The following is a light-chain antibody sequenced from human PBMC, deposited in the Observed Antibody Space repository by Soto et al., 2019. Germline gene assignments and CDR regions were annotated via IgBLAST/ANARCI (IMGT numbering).Light chain of an antibody. CDR3: QQYGSSQWT. J-gene: IGKJ1*01. CDR2: SAS. CDR1: QSVASSS. Sequence: EIVLTQSPGTLSLSPGERATLSCRASQSVASSSLAWYQQKPGQAPRLLIYSASSRATGIPDRFSGSGSGTDFTLTISRLEPEDFAVFYCQQYGSSQWTFGQGTKVEIK. V-gene: IGKV3-20*01.